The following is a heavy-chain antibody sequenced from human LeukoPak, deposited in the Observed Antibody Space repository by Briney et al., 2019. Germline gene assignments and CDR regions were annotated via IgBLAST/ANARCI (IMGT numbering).Heavy chain of an antibody. CDR1: GFTFSNSA. V-gene: IGHV3-30*02. D-gene: IGHD1-26*01. CDR3: AKDTSEEGFDY. J-gene: IGHJ4*02. Sequence: GGSLRLSCAASGFTFSNSAMTWVRQGPGKGLEWVAFIRSDGSNKYYGDSVKGRFTISRDNSKNTLYLEMNSLRAEDTAVYYCAKDTSEEGFDYWGQGTLVTVSS. CDR2: IRSDGSNK.